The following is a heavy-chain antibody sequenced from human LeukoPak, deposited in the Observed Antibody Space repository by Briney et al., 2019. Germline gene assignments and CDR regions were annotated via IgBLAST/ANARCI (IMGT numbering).Heavy chain of an antibody. Sequence: SETLSLTCNVSGDSISRGYYWGWIRQSPGKGLEWIGNVYYSGSSYFNPSLKSRVTLSADASQNQFSMKLTSLTAADTAVYYCARARPGYNNMDVWGKGTAVTVTS. CDR2: VYYSGSS. V-gene: IGHV4-38-2*02. CDR1: GDSISRGYY. J-gene: IGHJ6*03. CDR3: ARARPGYNNMDV.